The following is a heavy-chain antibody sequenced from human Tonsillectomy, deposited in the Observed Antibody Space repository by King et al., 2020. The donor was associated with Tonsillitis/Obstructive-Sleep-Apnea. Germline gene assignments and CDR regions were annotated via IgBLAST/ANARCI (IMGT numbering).Heavy chain of an antibody. D-gene: IGHD1-7*01. CDR1: GFTFSDHY. Sequence: VQLVESGGDLVQPGGSLRLSCAASGFTFSDHYMDWVRQAPGKGLEWVGRTRNKANSYITEYAASVKGRFTISRDDSKNSLYLQMNSLKTEDTAVYYWARGKLELLRGMDVWGQGTTVTVSS. CDR2: TRNKANSYIT. CDR3: ARGKLELLRGMDV. V-gene: IGHV3-72*01. J-gene: IGHJ6*02.